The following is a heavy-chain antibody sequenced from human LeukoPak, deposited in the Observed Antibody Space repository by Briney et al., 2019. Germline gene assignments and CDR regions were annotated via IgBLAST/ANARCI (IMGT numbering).Heavy chain of an antibody. CDR1: GFTFSSYS. CDR2: ISGSSSTI. V-gene: IGHV3-48*01. Sequence: GGPLRLSCAASGFTFSSYSMNWVRQAPGKGLEWVSYISGSSSTIYYADSVKGRFTISRDNAKNSLYLQMNSLRAEDTAVYYCARAVRPPFESYNSSGVDVWGKGTTVTVSS. D-gene: IGHD6-6*01. J-gene: IGHJ6*04. CDR3: ARAVRPPFESYNSSGVDV.